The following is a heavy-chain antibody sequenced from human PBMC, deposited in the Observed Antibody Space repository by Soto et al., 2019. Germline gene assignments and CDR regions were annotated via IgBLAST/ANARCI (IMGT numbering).Heavy chain of an antibody. CDR2: ISYDGSNK. D-gene: IGHD6-19*01. CDR1: GFTFSSYG. J-gene: IGHJ6*02. Sequence: GGSLRLSCAASGFTFSSYGMHWVRQAPGKGLEWVAVISYDGSNKYYADSVKGRFTISRDNSKNTLYLQMNSLRAEDTAVYYCAKDTKVGWYSYLRARLVNYGMDVWGQGTTVTVSS. CDR3: AKDTKVGWYSYLRARLVNYGMDV. V-gene: IGHV3-30*18.